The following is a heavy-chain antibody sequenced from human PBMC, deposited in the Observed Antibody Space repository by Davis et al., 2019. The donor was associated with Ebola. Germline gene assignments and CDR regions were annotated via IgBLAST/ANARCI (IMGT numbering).Heavy chain of an antibody. CDR1: GFTFSSYA. CDR3: AKDWEAVAGIVYYYYGMDV. J-gene: IGHJ6*02. V-gene: IGHV3-23*01. D-gene: IGHD6-19*01. Sequence: GESLKISCAASGFTFSSYAMSWVRQAPGKGLEWVSAISGSGGSTYYADSVKGRFTISRDNSKNTLYLQMNSLRAEDTAVYYCAKDWEAVAGIVYYYYGMDVWGQGTMVTVSS. CDR2: ISGSGGST.